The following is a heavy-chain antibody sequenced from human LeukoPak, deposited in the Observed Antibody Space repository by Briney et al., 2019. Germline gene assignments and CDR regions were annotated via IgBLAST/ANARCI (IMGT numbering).Heavy chain of an antibody. CDR1: GGSISSYY. V-gene: IGHV4-59*01. D-gene: IGHD6-19*01. CDR3: ARVPNSSGWYAYFGY. J-gene: IGHJ4*02. CDR2: IYYSGST. Sequence: SETLSLTCTVSGGSISSYYWSWIRQPPGKGLEWIGYIYYSGSTNYNPSLKSRVTISVDTSKNQFSLKLSSVTAADTAVYYCARVPNSSGWYAYFGYWGQGTLVTVSS.